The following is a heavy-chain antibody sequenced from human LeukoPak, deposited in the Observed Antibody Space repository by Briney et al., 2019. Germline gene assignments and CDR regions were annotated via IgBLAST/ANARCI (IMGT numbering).Heavy chain of an antibody. V-gene: IGHV3-7*01. CDR3: AGDQDYHISDSWYDAFDV. CDR1: GITFTSHW. D-gene: IGHD3/OR15-3a*01. Sequence: PGGSLRLSCEASGITFTSHWMTWVRQAPGRGLEWVANIKHDGSLRNYVDSVKGRFTISRDNAKHSLYLQMNSLRAEDTAVYYCAGDQDYHISDSWYDAFDVWGRGTMVTVSP. J-gene: IGHJ3*01. CDR2: IKHDGSLR.